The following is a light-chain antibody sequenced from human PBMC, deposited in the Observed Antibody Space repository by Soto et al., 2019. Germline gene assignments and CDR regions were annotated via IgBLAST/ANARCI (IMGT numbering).Light chain of an antibody. V-gene: IGLV2-23*02. Sequence: QSALTQSASVSGSPGQSITISCTGTSSDVGPYNLVSWYQQHPGTAPKLIIYDISERPSGASNRFSGSKSGNTASLTVSGLQADDEDDYYCCAYAGRNTFVFGLGTKVTVL. CDR1: SSDVGPYNL. CDR2: DIS. J-gene: IGLJ1*01. CDR3: CAYAGRNTFV.